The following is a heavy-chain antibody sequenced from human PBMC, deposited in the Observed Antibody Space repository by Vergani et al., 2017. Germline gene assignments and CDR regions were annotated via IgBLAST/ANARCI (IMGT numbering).Heavy chain of an antibody. V-gene: IGHV1-8*01. D-gene: IGHD4-23*01. CDR3: AGGVGNDYGGKNYGCYYYYCMDV. Sequence: QVQLVQSGAEVKKPGASVKVSCKASGYTFTSYDINWVRQATGQGLEWMGWMNGGGGNTGYAQKFQGRVTMTRNTSISTAYMELSSLRSEDTAVYYCAGGVGNDYGGKNYGCYYYYCMDVWGNGTTVTVSS. J-gene: IGHJ6*03. CDR1: GYTFTSYD. CDR2: MNGGGGNT.